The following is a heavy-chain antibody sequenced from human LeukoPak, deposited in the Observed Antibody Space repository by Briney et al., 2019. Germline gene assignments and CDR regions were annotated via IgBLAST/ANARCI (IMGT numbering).Heavy chain of an antibody. D-gene: IGHD3-22*01. CDR3: AGTYYYDSSGYYHYSL. CDR1: GGSFSGYY. J-gene: IGHJ4*02. Sequence: PSETLSLTCAVYGGSFSGYYWSWIRQPPGKGLEWIGEINHSGSTNYNPSLKSRVTISVDTSKNQFSLKLSSVTAADTAVYYCAGTYYYDSSGYYHYSLWGQGTLVTVSS. CDR2: INHSGST. V-gene: IGHV4-34*01.